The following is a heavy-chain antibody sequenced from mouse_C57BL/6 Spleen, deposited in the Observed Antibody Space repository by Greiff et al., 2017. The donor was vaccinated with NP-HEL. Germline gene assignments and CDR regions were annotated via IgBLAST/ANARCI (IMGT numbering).Heavy chain of an antibody. CDR1: GYTFTDYT. CDR3: ARSPCYYGSSYWYFDV. J-gene: IGHJ1*03. Sequence: QVQLQQSDAELVKPGASVKISCKASGYTFTDYTIHWMKQRPEQGLEWIGYIYPRDGSTKYNEKFKGKATLTADKSSSTAYMQLNSLTSEDSAVYFCARSPCYYGSSYWYFDVWGTGTTVTVSS. CDR2: IYPRDGST. D-gene: IGHD1-1*01. V-gene: IGHV1-78*01.